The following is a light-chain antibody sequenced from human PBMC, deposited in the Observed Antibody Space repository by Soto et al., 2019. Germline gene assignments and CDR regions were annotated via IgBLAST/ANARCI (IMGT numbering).Light chain of an antibody. V-gene: IGLV2-11*01. CDR2: DVN. Sequence: QSALTQPRSVSGSPGQSVAISCTGSSSDVGGSDYVSWYQRHPGKAPRLIIYDVNKRPSGVPDRFSGSKSGNTASLIISGLQAEDEADYYCCSCAGSPPFGGGTKLTVL. CDR1: SSDVGGSDY. CDR3: CSCAGSPP. J-gene: IGLJ2*01.